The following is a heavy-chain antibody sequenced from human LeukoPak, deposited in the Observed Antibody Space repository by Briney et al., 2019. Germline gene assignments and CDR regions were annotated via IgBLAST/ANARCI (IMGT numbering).Heavy chain of an antibody. V-gene: IGHV4-59*01. CDR2: IYYSGST. CDR1: GGSISSYY. Sequence: PSETLSLTCTVSGGSISSYYWSWIRQPPGKGLEWIGYIYYSGSTNYNPSLKSRVTISVDTSKNQFSLKLSSVTAADTAVYYCAREWGKYYYDSSGHSRAFDIWGQGAMVTVSS. J-gene: IGHJ3*02. D-gene: IGHD3-22*01. CDR3: AREWGKYYYDSSGHSRAFDI.